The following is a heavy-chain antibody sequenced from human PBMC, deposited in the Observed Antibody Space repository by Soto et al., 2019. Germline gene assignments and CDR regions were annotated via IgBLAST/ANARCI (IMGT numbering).Heavy chain of an antibody. J-gene: IGHJ3*02. CDR3: GREGGGGMITFGGVIKDAFDI. V-gene: IGHV3-33*01. Sequence: QVQLVESGGGVVQPGRSLRLSCAASGFTFSSYGMHWVRQAPGKGLEWVAVIWYDGSNKYYADSVKGRFTISRDNSKNRLELQMNSRRAEERVVYDWGREGGGGMITFGGVIKDAFDIWGQGTMVTVSS. D-gene: IGHD3-16*02. CDR2: IWYDGSNK. CDR1: GFTFSSYG.